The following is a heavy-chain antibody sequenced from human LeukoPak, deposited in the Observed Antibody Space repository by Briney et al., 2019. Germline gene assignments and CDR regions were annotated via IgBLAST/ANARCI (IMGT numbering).Heavy chain of an antibody. D-gene: IGHD3-10*01. CDR1: GFTFSSYA. V-gene: IGHV3-23*01. CDR2: ISGSGGST. Sequence: GGSLRLSCAASGFTFSSYAMSWVRQAPGKGLEWVSAISGSGGSTYYADSVKGRFTISRDNSKNTLYLQMNSLRAEDTAVYYCARVTYGSGTYGAFDYWGQGTLVTVSS. J-gene: IGHJ4*02. CDR3: ARVTYGSGTYGAFDY.